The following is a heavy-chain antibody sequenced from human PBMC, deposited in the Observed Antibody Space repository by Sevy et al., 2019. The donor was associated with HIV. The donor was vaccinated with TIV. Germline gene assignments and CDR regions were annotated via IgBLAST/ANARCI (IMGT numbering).Heavy chain of an antibody. D-gene: IGHD6-13*01. Sequence: GGSLRLSCTTSGFTFGDYAMGWFRQAPGKGLEWVGFIRTTASGGTTDYAASVKGTFIISRVDSKSIAYLQMNSLKTEDTAVYYCTRSFSVTWYPHYWGQGTLVTVSS. J-gene: IGHJ4*02. CDR3: TRSFSVTWYPHY. CDR2: IRTTASGGTT. V-gene: IGHV3-49*03. CDR1: GFTFGDYA.